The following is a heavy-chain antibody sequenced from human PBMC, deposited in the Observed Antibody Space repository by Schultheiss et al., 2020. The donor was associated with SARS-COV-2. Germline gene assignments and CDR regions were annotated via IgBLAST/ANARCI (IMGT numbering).Heavy chain of an antibody. CDR1: GFIFNTFQ. V-gene: IGHV3-48*03. Sequence: GGSLRLSCAASGFIFNTFQMNWVRQAPGKGLEWLSYISDSDDSKYYADSVTGRFTISRDDTNNSLFLQMNSLRAEDTAIYYCARDSTYCSGDCSFDYWGQGTLVTVSS. J-gene: IGHJ4*02. D-gene: IGHD2-21*02. CDR2: ISDSDDSK. CDR3: ARDSTYCSGDCSFDY.